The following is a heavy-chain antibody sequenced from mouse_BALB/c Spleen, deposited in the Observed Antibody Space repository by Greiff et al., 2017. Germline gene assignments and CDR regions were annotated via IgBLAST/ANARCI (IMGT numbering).Heavy chain of an antibody. CDR3: AREGSVYLYYAMDY. CDR1: GFNIKDTY. V-gene: IGHV14-3*02. Sequence: EVKLVESGAELVKPGASVKLSCTASGFNIKDTYMHWVKQRPEQGLEWIGRIDPANGNTKYDPKFQGKATITADTSSNTAYLQLSSLTSEDTAVYYCAREGSVYLYYAMDYWGQGTSVTVSS. J-gene: IGHJ4*01. CDR2: IDPANGNT. D-gene: IGHD5-5*01.